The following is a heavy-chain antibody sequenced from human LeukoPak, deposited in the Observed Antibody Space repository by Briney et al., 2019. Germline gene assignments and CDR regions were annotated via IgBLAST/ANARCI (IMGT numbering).Heavy chain of an antibody. J-gene: IGHJ2*01. CDR2: INPSGGST. D-gene: IGHD2-2*01. CDR3: ARGSTKYWYFDL. Sequence: ASVKVSCRASGYTFTGYYMHWVRQAPGKGLGWTGIINPSGGSTRYAQKFQGRVTMTRDMSTSTVYMELSSLRSEDTAVYYCARGSTKYWYFDLWGRGTLVTVSP. CDR1: GYTFTGYY. V-gene: IGHV1-46*01.